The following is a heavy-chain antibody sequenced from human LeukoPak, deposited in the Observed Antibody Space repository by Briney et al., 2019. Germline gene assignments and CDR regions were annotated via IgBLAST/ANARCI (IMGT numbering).Heavy chain of an antibody. V-gene: IGHV5-51*01. D-gene: IGHD6-19*01. CDR3: ARQWGGSGQDYDY. J-gene: IGHJ4*02. Sequence: GESLQISCKGSGYNFPSYWIGWVRPMPGKGLEGMGIIYAGDSESRYSPSFQGQVTISVDKSISTAYLQWSSLKASDTAMYFCARQWGGSGQDYDYWGQGTLVTVSS. CDR2: IYAGDSES. CDR1: GYNFPSYW.